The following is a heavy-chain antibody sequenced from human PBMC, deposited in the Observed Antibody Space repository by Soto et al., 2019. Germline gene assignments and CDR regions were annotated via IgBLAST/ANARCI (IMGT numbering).Heavy chain of an antibody. CDR1: GGSSSSYY. V-gene: IGHV4-59*01. CDR3: ARGSPLLRYFDWFYYMDV. J-gene: IGHJ6*03. CDR2: IYYSGST. Sequence: SETLSLTCTVSGGSSSSYYWSWIRQPPGKGLEWIGYIYYSGSTNYNPSLKSRVTISVDTSKNQFSLKLSSVTAADTAVYYCARGSPLLRYFDWFYYMDVWGKGTTVTVSS. D-gene: IGHD3-9*01.